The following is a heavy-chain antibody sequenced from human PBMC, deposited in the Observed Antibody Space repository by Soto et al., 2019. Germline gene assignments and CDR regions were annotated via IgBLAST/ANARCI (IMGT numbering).Heavy chain of an antibody. CDR2: VNPNSGDT. CDR1: GYTFIDYF. V-gene: IGHV1-2*04. J-gene: IGHJ6*02. Sequence: PVKVSCKAAGYTFIDYFIHWVRQDPGQGLEWMGWVNPNSGDTNYAQKFQGWVTMTRDTSITTAYMELSRLTSDDTAVYFCARDSRGGYYYYGMDVWGQGTTVTVSS. D-gene: IGHD3-3*01. CDR3: ARDSRGGYYYYGMDV.